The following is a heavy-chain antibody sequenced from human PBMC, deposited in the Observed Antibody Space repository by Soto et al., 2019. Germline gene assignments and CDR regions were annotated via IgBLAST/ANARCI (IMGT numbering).Heavy chain of an antibody. CDR3: ATGYYDILTAPFY. Sequence: SVKVSCKASGGTFSSYAISWVRQAPGQGLEWMGGIIPIFGTANYAQKFQGRVTITADESTSTAYMELSSLRSEDTAVYYCATGYYDILTAPFYWGQGTLVTVSS. CDR2: IIPIFGTA. V-gene: IGHV1-69*13. J-gene: IGHJ4*02. D-gene: IGHD3-9*01. CDR1: GGTFSSYA.